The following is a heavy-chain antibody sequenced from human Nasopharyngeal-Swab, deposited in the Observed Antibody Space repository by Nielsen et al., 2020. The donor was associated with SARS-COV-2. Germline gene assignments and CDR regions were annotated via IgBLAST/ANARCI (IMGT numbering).Heavy chain of an antibody. CDR3: ARGGGYSYGYISEYGYYYGMDV. CDR2: INTNTGNP. V-gene: IGHV7-4-1*02. J-gene: IGHJ6*02. CDR1: GYTFTSYA. Sequence: VKVSCKASGYTFTSYAMNWVRQAPGQGLEWMGWINTNTGNPTYAQGFTGRFVFSLDTSVSTAYLQISSLKAEDTAVYYCARGGGYSYGYISEYGYYYGMDVWGQGTTVTVSS. D-gene: IGHD5-18*01.